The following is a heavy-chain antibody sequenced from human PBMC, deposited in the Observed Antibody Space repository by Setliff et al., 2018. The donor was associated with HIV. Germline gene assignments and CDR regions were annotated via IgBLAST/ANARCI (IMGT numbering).Heavy chain of an antibody. CDR1: GYSISSGYY. Sequence: SETLSLTCPVSGYSISSGYYWGWIRQPPGKGLEWIGNIHHSGSVYYNLSLKRRVTISVDTSKNQFSPKLTSATAADTAVYYCARERLSRLGFDYWGQGTLVTVSS. J-gene: IGHJ4*02. CDR2: IHHSGSV. D-gene: IGHD1-1*01. V-gene: IGHV4-38-2*02. CDR3: ARERLSRLGFDY.